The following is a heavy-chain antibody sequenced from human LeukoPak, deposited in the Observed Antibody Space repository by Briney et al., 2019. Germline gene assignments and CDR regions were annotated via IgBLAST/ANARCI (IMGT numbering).Heavy chain of an antibody. CDR3: ARDWKNTVAEYFDL. D-gene: IGHD4-23*01. Sequence: GGSLRLSCAASGFTFDDYAMHWVRQAPGKGLEWVANIKEDGNEKYYADSVKGRFTISRDNTKNSLYLQMSSLRAEDTAVFYCARDWKNTVAEYFDLWGRGTLVTVSS. V-gene: IGHV3-7*01. CDR1: GFTFDDYA. CDR2: IKEDGNEK. J-gene: IGHJ2*01.